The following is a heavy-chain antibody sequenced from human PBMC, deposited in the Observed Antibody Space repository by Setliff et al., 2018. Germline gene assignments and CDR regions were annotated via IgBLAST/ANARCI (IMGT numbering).Heavy chain of an antibody. CDR3: ATGDSHAFDI. CDR2: INQDASEK. Sequence: PGGSLRLSCAASGFIFGNSWMSWVRQPPGKGLEWVANINQDASEKDYVDSVKGRFTVSRDNAKNTLYLQMNSLRAEDTAVYYCATGDSHAFDIWGQGTMVTVSS. V-gene: IGHV3-7*01. J-gene: IGHJ3*02. CDR1: GFIFGNSW. D-gene: IGHD7-27*01.